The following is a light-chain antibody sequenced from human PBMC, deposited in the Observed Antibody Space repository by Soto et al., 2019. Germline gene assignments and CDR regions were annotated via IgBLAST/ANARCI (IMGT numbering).Light chain of an antibody. V-gene: IGKV1-8*01. J-gene: IGKJ4*01. CDR1: QGISSY. CDR2: AAS. CDR3: KQYYTYPLT. Sequence: AIRMTQSPSSFSASTGDRVTITCRASQGISSYLAWFQQSPGKAPKLLIYAASTLQSGVPSRFSGSGSGTDFTLTISSLQSEDFATYYCKQYYTYPLTFGGGTKVEIK.